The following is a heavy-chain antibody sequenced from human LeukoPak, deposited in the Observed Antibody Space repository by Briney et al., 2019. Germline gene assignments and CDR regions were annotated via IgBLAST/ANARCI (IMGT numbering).Heavy chain of an antibody. CDR3: ARDAQRGFDYSNSLQY. CDR1: GFTFSSYG. V-gene: IGHV3-33*01. D-gene: IGHD4-11*01. J-gene: IGHJ4*02. Sequence: HPGGSLRLSCTASGFTFSSYGMHWVRQAPGKGLEWVAVIWSDGTNRYYADSVKGRFTISRDDSRNTVYLQMNSLRPEDTGVYYCARDAQRGFDYSNSLQYWGQGTPVTVST. CDR2: IWSDGTNR.